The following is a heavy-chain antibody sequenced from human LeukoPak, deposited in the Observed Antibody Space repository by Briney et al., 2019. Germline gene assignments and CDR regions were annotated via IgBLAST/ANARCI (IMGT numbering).Heavy chain of an antibody. CDR2: IYYSGST. CDR3: TQGRIQLGY. J-gene: IGHJ4*02. CDR1: GDSLNSYY. V-gene: IGHV4-59*01. Sequence: SETLSLTCTVSGDSLNSYYWSWIRQPPGTGLEWIGYIYYSGSTNYNPSLKSRVTISVDTSKNQFSLKLTSVTAADTVVYYCTQGRIQLGYCGQGTLITVSS. D-gene: IGHD5-18*01.